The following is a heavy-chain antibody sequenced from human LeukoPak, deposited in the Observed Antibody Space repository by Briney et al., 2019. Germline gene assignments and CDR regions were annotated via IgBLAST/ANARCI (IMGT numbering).Heavy chain of an antibody. Sequence: GRSLRLSCAASGFTFSNYAMHWVRQAPGKGLEWVAVISYDGRNKYNADSVTGRFTISRDNSKNTLDLQMNNLRAEDTAVYYCARDSGMTRSYGMDVWGQGTTVTVSS. D-gene: IGHD1-14*01. J-gene: IGHJ6*02. CDR3: ARDSGMTRSYGMDV. CDR1: GFTFSNYA. CDR2: ISYDGRNK. V-gene: IGHV3-30*04.